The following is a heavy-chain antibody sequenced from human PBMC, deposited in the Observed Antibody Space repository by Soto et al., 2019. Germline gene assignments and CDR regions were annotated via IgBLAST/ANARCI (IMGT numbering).Heavy chain of an antibody. Sequence: PVGSLRLSCAASGFTFSSYGMSWVRQAPGKGLEWVSSISGSGSYIYYADSVKGRFTISRDNAKNSLYLQMNSLRAEDTAVYYCAGGRYGSGTYDFDYWGQGTLVTVSS. V-gene: IGHV3-21*01. J-gene: IGHJ4*02. CDR1: GFTFSSYG. CDR3: AGGRYGSGTYDFDY. D-gene: IGHD3-10*01. CDR2: ISGSGSYI.